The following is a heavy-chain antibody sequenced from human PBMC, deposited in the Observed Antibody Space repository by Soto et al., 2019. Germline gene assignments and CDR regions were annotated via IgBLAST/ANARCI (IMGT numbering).Heavy chain of an antibody. V-gene: IGHV4-59*01. D-gene: IGHD3-10*01. CDR2: IYYSGST. CDR3: AREITMVRGAQNWFDP. Sequence: SETLSLTCTVSGGSISSYYWSWIRQPPGKGLEWIGYIYYSGSTNYNPSLKRRVTISVDTSKNQFSLKLSSVTAADTAVYYCAREITMVRGAQNWFDPWGQGTLVTVS. J-gene: IGHJ5*02. CDR1: GGSISSYY.